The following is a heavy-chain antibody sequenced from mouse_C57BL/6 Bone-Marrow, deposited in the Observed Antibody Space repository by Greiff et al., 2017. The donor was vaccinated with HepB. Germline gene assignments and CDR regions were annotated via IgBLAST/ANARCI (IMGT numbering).Heavy chain of an antibody. CDR2: INPEDGDT. J-gene: IGHJ2*01. V-gene: IGHV14-1*01. Sequence: EVQLQQSGAELVRPGASVKLSCTASGFNIKDYYMHWVQQRPEQGLEWIGRINPEDGDTEYAPKFQGKATLTADTPSNTAYLQLRSLTSEDTAVSYYTTRGLQRFLLDYWGQGTTLTVSS. D-gene: IGHD1-1*01. CDR1: GFNIKDYY. CDR3: TTRGLQRFLLDY.